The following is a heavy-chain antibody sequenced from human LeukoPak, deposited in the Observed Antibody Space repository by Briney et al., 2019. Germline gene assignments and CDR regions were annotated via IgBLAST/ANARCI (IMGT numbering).Heavy chain of an antibody. J-gene: IGHJ4*02. Sequence: GGSLRLSCAASGFTFNNYWMTWVRQAPGKGLEWVANIQEEGNEKYYVDSVKGRFTISRDNAKNSLHLQMNSLRVEDTAVYYCAREPYYDILTGYYSDWGQGTLVTVSS. CDR2: IQEEGNEK. D-gene: IGHD3-9*01. CDR3: AREPYYDILTGYYSD. V-gene: IGHV3-7*01. CDR1: GFTFNNYW.